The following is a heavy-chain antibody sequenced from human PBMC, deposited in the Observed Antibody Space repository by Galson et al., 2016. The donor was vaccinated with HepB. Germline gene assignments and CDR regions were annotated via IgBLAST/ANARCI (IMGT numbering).Heavy chain of an antibody. CDR3: ARDREVKGFGAFDP. V-gene: IGHV4-59*01. Sequence: SETLSLTCTVSGGSIGGYYWSWIRQPPGKGLEWIGYIYYSGNTIYNPSLKSRVTISVDLFKNQFSLNLSSVTAADTAVYYCARDREVKGFGAFDPWGQGTRVTVSS. CDR1: GGSIGGYY. CDR2: IYYSGNT. D-gene: IGHD3-10*01. J-gene: IGHJ5*02.